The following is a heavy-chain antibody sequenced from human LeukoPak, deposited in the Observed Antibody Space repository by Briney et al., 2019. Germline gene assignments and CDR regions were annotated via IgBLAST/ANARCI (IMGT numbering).Heavy chain of an antibody. V-gene: IGHV1-69*04. CDR3: ARGGGVDILTGFQY. J-gene: IGHJ4*02. CDR2: TIPILDVT. Sequence: GSSVKVSCKASGGTFTNYAINWVRQAPGQGLEWMGRTIPILDVTNYAQKFQGRVTITADQSTSTAYMELSSLRSEDTTVYYCARGGGVDILTGFQYWGQGTLVTVSS. D-gene: IGHD3-9*01. CDR1: GGTFTNYA.